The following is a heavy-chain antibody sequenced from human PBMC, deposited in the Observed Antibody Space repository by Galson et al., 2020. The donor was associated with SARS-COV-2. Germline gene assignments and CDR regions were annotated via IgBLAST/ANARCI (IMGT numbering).Heavy chain of an antibody. CDR1: GLPIISSILY. Sequence: SDTLTLTCTVSGLPIISSILYWGWVPQTQGTGLEYVGRTNHSRRTHSNPYIKNRVTITADTSMNQFSLRLNSLTAADRALYFCARRGSGCCIYFDYWGQGARVTVSS. D-gene: IGHD1-26*01. V-gene: IGHV4-39*01. CDR3: ARRGSGCCIYFDY. J-gene: IGHJ4*02. CDR2: TNHSRRT.